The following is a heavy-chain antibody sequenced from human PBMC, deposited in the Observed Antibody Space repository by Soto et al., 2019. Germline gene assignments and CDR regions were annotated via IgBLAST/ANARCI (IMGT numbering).Heavy chain of an antibody. CDR2: IWYDGSNK. J-gene: IGHJ4*02. D-gene: IGHD3-22*01. V-gene: IGHV3-33*01. CDR3: ARDRDSSGYYFDY. Sequence: GGSLRLSCAASGFTFSSYGMHWVRQAPGKGLEWVAVIWYDGSNKYYADSVKGRFTISRDNSKNTLYLQMNSLRAEDTAVYYRARDRDSSGYYFDYWGQGTLVTVSS. CDR1: GFTFSSYG.